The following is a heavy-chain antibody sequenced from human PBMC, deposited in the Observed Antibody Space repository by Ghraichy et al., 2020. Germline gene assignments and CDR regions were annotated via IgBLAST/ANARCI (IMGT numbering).Heavy chain of an antibody. J-gene: IGHJ6*02. CDR1: GLMFGPNT. V-gene: IGHV3-21*01. Sequence: GGSLRLSCVASGLMFGPNTMNWVRQAPGKGLEWVSSIRSSTRYVYYADSVKGRFTISRDNAQNSLYLQMNSLRVEDTAVYYCSRGGGAGTPVLYHMDVWGLGTTVTVSS. D-gene: IGHD6-19*01. CDR2: IRSSTRYV. CDR3: SRGGGAGTPVLYHMDV.